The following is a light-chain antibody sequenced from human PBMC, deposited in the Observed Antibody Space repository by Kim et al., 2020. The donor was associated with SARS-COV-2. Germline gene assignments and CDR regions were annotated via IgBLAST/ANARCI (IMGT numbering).Light chain of an antibody. CDR1: SSDVGGYNY. CDR2: DVS. J-gene: IGLJ3*02. V-gene: IGLV2-14*01. CDR3: SSYTSSSILWV. Sequence: QSALTQPASVSGSPGQSITISCTGTSSDVGGYNYVSWYQQHPGKAPKLMIYDVSKRPSGVSNRFSGSKSGNTASLTISGLQAEDEADYYCSSYTSSSILWVFGGGTQLTVL.